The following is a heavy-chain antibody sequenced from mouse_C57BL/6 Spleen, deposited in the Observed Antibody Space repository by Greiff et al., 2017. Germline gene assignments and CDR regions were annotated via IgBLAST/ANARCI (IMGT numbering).Heavy chain of an antibody. V-gene: IGHV1-64*01. CDR3: TRYYDCYFYV. J-gene: IGHJ1*03. D-gene: IGHD1-1*01. CDR2: IHPNSGST. CDR1: GYTFTSYW. Sequence: QVQLQQPGAELVKPGASVKLSCKASGYTFTSYWMNWVKQRPGQGLEWIGMIHPNSGSTNYNEKFKSKATLTVDKSSSTAYMQLSSLASEDSAFYSCTRYYDCYFYVWGTGTTVTVSS.